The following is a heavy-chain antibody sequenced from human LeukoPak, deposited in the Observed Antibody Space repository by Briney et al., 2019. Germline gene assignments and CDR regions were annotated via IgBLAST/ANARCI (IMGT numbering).Heavy chain of an antibody. D-gene: IGHD1-7*01. CDR2: IRTSGTNT. CDR3: ARMNYVSSGWGAPFDY. J-gene: IGHJ4*02. Sequence: GGSLRLSCAASGFTFSSFSMNWVRQAPGKGLEGVSYIRTSGTNTDYTGSVKERFTISRDNAKNSLYLQMNSLRAEDTAVYYCARMNYVSSGWGAPFDYWGQGTLVTVSS. V-gene: IGHV3-48*04. CDR1: GFTFSSFS.